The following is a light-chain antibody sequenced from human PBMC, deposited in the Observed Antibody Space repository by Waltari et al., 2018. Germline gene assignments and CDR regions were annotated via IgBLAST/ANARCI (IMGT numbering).Light chain of an antibody. Sequence: QSVLTQPASVSGSPGQSITIHCTGTSSDVGGYNYVSWYQQPPGKAPKLMIYDVSNRPSGVSNRFSGSKSGNTASLTISGLQAEDEADYYCSSYTSSSTVVFGGGTKLTVL. CDR2: DVS. CDR1: SSDVGGYNY. CDR3: SSYTSSSTVV. J-gene: IGLJ2*01. V-gene: IGLV2-14*01.